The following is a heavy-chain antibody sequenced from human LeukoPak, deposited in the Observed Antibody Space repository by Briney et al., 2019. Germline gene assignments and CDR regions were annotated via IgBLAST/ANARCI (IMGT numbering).Heavy chain of an antibody. J-gene: IGHJ3*02. CDR1: GFTFSSYA. V-gene: IGHV3-23*01. Sequence: PGGSLRLSCAASGFTFSSYAMSWVRQAPGKGLECVSAISGSGGSTYYADSVKGRFTISRDNSKNTLYLQMNSLRAEDTAVYYCAKDESGSYWRIDDAFDIWGQGTMVTVSS. CDR2: ISGSGGST. D-gene: IGHD1-26*01. CDR3: AKDESGSYWRIDDAFDI.